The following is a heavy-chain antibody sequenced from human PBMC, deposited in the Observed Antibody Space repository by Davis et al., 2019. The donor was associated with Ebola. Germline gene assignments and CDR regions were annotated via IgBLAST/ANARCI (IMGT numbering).Heavy chain of an antibody. CDR3: ATQDWGTFHI. Sequence: GESLKISCAASGFIFHDYWMSWVRQAPEMGLEWVAKIKPDGSETYYVDSVKGRFTISRDNTKSSLYLYMTSLSAEDTAVYYCATQDWGTFHIWGQGTMVTVSS. J-gene: IGHJ3*02. V-gene: IGHV3-7*01. CDR1: GFIFHDYW. CDR2: IKPDGSET. D-gene: IGHD7-27*01.